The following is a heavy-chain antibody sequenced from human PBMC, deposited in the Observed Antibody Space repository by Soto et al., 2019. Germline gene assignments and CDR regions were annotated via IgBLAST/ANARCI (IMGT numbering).Heavy chain of an antibody. CDR1: GDSVSSNSAA. J-gene: IGHJ6*02. CDR2: TYYRSKWYN. CDR3: ARGRYSSSWYRNYYYGMDV. Sequence: PSQTLSLTCAISGDSVSSNSAAWNWIRQSPSRGLEWLGRTYYRSKWYNDYAVSVKSRITINPDTSKNQFSLQLNSVTPEDTAVYYCARGRYSSSWYRNYYYGMDVWGQGTTVTV. D-gene: IGHD6-13*01. V-gene: IGHV6-1*01.